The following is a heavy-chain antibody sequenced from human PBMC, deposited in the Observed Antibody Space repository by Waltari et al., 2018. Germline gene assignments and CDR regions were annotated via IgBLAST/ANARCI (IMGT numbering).Heavy chain of an antibody. CDR2: IYYSGST. Sequence: QVQLQESGPGLVKPSETLSLTCTVSGGSISSYYWSWIRQPPGKGLEWIGYIYYSGSTNYHPSLKSRVTISVDTSKNQFSLKLSSVTAADTAVYYCARQSSSGWYVVYFDYWGQGTLVTVSS. J-gene: IGHJ4*02. CDR1: GGSISSYY. D-gene: IGHD6-19*01. CDR3: ARQSSSGWYVVYFDY. V-gene: IGHV4-59*01.